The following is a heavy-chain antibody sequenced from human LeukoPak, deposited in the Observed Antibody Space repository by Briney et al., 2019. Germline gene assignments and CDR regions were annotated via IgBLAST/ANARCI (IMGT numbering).Heavy chain of an antibody. CDR1: GYTLTELS. Sequence: ASVKVSCKVSGYTLTELSMHWVRQAPGKGLEWMGGFDPEDGETIYAQKFQSRVTMTEDTSTDTAYMELSSLRSEDTAVYYCATGGRRLNWYFDLWGRGTLVTVSS. CDR2: FDPEDGET. CDR3: ATGGRRLNWYFDL. J-gene: IGHJ2*01. V-gene: IGHV1-24*01. D-gene: IGHD2-15*01.